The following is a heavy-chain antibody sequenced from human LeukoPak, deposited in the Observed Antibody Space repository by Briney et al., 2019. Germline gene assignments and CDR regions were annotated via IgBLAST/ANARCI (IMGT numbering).Heavy chain of an antibody. J-gene: IGHJ4*02. D-gene: IGHD3-10*01. CDR3: AARKVRGVWFYLDY. V-gene: IGHV3-53*01. Sequence: GGSLTLSCAASGFSVSSYYMNWVRQAPGKGLEWVSVIASVADGGNTQYADSVKGRVTISRDTSKNTLYLQMNSLRVEDTAVYFCAARKVRGVWFYLDYWGQGTLVTVSS. CDR1: GFSVSSYY. CDR2: IASVADGGNT.